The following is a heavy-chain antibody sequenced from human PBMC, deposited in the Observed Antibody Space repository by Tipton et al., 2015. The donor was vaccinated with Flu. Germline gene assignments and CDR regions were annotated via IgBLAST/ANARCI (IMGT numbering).Heavy chain of an antibody. CDR1: GFTFSSFW. CDR3: ARDPYSSSWADY. Sequence: SLRLSCAASGFTFSSFWMNWVRQAPGKGLEWVANIKQDGSQKYYVDSLKGRFTTSRDNAKNSLYLQMNSLRAEDTAVYYCARDPYSSSWADYWGQGTLVTVSS. V-gene: IGHV3-7*01. J-gene: IGHJ4*02. CDR2: IKQDGSQK. D-gene: IGHD6-13*01.